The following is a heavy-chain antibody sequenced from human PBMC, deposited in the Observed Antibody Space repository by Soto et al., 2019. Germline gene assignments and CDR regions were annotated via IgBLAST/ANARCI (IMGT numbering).Heavy chain of an antibody. CDR2: ISGSGGST. CDR1: GFTFSIYT. D-gene: IGHD5-12*01. J-gene: IGHJ4*02. Sequence: GGSLRLSCAASGFTFSIYTTSWVRQAPGKGLEWVSAISGSGGSTYYADSVKGRFTISRDNSKNTLYLQMNSLRAEDTAVYYCAKDRRYSGYDPLACWGQGTLVTVSS. V-gene: IGHV3-23*01. CDR3: AKDRRYSGYDPLAC.